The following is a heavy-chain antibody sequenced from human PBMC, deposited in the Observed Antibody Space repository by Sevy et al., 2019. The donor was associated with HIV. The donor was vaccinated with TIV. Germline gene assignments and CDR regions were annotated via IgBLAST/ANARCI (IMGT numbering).Heavy chain of an antibody. D-gene: IGHD3-22*01. Sequence: GGSLRLSCAASGFTFDDYAMHWVRQAPGKGLEWVSGISWNSGSIGYADSVKGRFTISRDNAKNSLYLQRNSLRAEETALYYCAKALDSSGYLVLDYWGQGTLVTVSS. CDR1: GFTFDDYA. CDR2: ISWNSGSI. V-gene: IGHV3-9*01. J-gene: IGHJ4*02. CDR3: AKALDSSGYLVLDY.